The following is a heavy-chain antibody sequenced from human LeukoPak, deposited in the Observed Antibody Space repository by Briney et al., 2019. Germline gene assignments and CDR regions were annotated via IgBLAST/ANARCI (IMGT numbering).Heavy chain of an antibody. Sequence: ASVKVSCKASGYTFTGYYMHWVRQAPGQGLELMGRINPNSGGTNYAQNFQGRVTMTRDTSISTAYMELSSLRSDDTAVYYCARNSWLANGGFFDYWGQGTLVTVSS. CDR2: INPNSGGT. CDR1: GYTFTGYY. D-gene: IGHD6-19*01. J-gene: IGHJ4*02. V-gene: IGHV1-2*06. CDR3: ARNSWLANGGFFDY.